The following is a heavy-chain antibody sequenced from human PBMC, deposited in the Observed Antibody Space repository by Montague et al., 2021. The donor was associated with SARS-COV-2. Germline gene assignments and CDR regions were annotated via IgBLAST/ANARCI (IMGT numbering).Heavy chain of an antibody. CDR2: IYHNGGT. Sequence: SETLSLTCDVSGDSISSNIWRSWFRQTPEKGLQLIGEIYHNGGTNYNTSLRHRVTISVDKSKNQFSLQVMSVTAADTAPYYWVGRGLIVDRGVPEGFEVWGHGTLVGVS. CDR1: GDSISSNIW. CDR3: VGRGLIVDRGVPEGFEV. J-gene: IGHJ4*01. V-gene: IGHV4-4*02. D-gene: IGHD3-10*01.